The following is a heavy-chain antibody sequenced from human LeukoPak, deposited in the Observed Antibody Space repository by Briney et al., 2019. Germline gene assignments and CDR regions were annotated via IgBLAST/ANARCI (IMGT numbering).Heavy chain of an antibody. V-gene: IGHV1-46*01. CDR1: GYTFTSYY. J-gene: IGHJ5*02. CDR3: ARDKSVSAGTRNWFDP. D-gene: IGHD6-13*01. Sequence: GASVKVSCKASGYTFTSYYMHWVRQAPGQGLEWMGIINPSGGSTSYAQKFQGRVTMTRDMSTSTVYMELSSLRSEDTAVYYCARDKSVSAGTRNWFDPWGQGTLVTVSS. CDR2: INPSGGST.